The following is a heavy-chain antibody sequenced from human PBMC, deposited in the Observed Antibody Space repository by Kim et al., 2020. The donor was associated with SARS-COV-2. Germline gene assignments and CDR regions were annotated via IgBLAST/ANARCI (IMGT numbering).Heavy chain of an antibody. CDR2: ISSSSSYI. V-gene: IGHV3-21*01. CDR3: ARDTRPDTATRGYYYYYYGMDV. D-gene: IGHD5-18*01. J-gene: IGHJ6*02. CDR1: GFTFSSYS. Sequence: GGSLRLSCAASGFTFSSYSMNWVRQAPGKGLEWVSSISSSSSYIYYADSVKGRFTISRDNAKNSLYLQMNSLRAEDTAVYYCARDTRPDTATRGYYYYYYGMDVGGQGPTVTVSS.